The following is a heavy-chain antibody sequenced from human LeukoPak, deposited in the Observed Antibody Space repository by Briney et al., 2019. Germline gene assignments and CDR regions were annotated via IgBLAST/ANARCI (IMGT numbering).Heavy chain of an antibody. Sequence: ASVKVSCKASGYTFTNYAMNWVRQAPGQGLEWMGWINTNTGNPTYAQGFTGRFVFSLDTSVTMAYLQISSLKAEDTAVYYCAREEYYDSSAPTNFDYWGQGTLVTVSS. D-gene: IGHD3-22*01. V-gene: IGHV7-4-1*04. CDR1: GYTFTNYA. CDR2: INTNTGNP. J-gene: IGHJ4*02. CDR3: AREEYYDSSAPTNFDY.